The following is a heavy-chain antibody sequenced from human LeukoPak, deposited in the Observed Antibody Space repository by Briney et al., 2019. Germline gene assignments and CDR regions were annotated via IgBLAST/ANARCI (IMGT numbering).Heavy chain of an antibody. CDR3: ARVNLRFDAFDI. D-gene: IGHD3-3*01. CDR2: INSDGSST. Sequence: GGSLRLSCAASGFTFSSYWMHWVRQAPGKGLVWVSRINSDGSSTSYADSVKGRFTISRDNAKNTLYLQMNSLRAEDTAVYYCARVNLRFDAFDIWGQGIMVTVSS. J-gene: IGHJ3*02. V-gene: IGHV3-74*01. CDR1: GFTFSSYW.